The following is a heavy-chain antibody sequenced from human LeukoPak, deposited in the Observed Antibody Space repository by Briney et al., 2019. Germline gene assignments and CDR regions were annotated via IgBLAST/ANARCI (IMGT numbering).Heavy chain of an antibody. CDR2: IYPGDSDT. CDR3: ARSAEAQRSYSSGWYVY. V-gene: IGHV5-51*01. Sequence: GESLKISCKGSGYIFTSYWIGWVRQMPGKGLEWMGIIYPGDSDTRYSPSFQGQVTISADKSISTAYLQWSSLKASDTAMYYCARSAEAQRSYSSGWYVYWGQGTLVTVSS. J-gene: IGHJ4*02. D-gene: IGHD6-19*01. CDR1: GYIFTSYW.